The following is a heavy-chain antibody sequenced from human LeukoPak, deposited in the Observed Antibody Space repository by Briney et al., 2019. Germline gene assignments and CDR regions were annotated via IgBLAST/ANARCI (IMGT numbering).Heavy chain of an antibody. V-gene: IGHV3-23*01. D-gene: IGHD2-15*01. CDR3: AKDSSASFYCGGGTCYSNY. J-gene: IGHJ4*02. Sequence: GGSLRLSCAASGFTFSSYAMSWVRQAPGKGLEWVSAISDGGGSTYYADSVKGRFTISRDNSKNTLYLQMNSLRTEDTAVYYCAKDSSASFYCGGGTCYSNYWGQGTLVTVSS. CDR1: GFTFSSYA. CDR2: ISDGGGST.